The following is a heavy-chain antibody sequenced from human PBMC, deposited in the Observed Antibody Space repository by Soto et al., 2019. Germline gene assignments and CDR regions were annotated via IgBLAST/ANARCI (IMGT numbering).Heavy chain of an antibody. J-gene: IGHJ6*02. CDR1: GYTFTSYY. CDR3: ARERLYSAPGYYYGMDV. CDR2: INPSGGST. V-gene: IGHV1-46*01. Sequence: QVQLVQSGAEVKKPGASVKVSCKASGYTFTSYYMHWVRQAPGQGLEWMGIINPSGGSTSYAQKFQGRVTMTRDTSTSTVYMELSSLRSEDTAVYYCARERLYSAPGYYYGMDVWGQGTTVTVSS. D-gene: IGHD2-21*01.